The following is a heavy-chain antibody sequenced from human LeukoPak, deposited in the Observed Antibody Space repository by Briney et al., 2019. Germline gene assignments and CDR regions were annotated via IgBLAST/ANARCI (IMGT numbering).Heavy chain of an antibody. D-gene: IGHD3-3*01. V-gene: IGHV4-59*06. CDR1: GGSISSYY. Sequence: SETLSLTCTVSGGSISSYYWSWIRQHPGKGLEWIGYIYYSGSTYYNPSLKSRVTISVDTSKNQFSLKLSSVTAADTAVYYCARWDDYDFWSGYSTNGNYYYGMDVWGQGTTVTVSS. CDR2: IYYSGST. CDR3: ARWDDYDFWSGYSTNGNYYYGMDV. J-gene: IGHJ6*02.